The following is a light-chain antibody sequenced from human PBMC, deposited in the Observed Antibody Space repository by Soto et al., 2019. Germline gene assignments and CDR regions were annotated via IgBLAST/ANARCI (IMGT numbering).Light chain of an antibody. CDR1: QPVTGNY. V-gene: IGKV3-20*01. CDR3: QQHRRLPQVP. Sequence: EIVLTQSPGTLSLSPGERATLSCRASQPVTGNYLAWYQHVPGQAPRLLIYGASVRATGIPDRFSGSGSGTPFTRTISSLEPEDPAVYYCQQHRRLPQVPFGPGTKVDIK. J-gene: IGKJ3*01. CDR2: GAS.